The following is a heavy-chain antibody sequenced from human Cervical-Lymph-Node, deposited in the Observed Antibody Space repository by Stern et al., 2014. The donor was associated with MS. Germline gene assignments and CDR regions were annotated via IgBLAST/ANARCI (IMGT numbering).Heavy chain of an antibody. CDR1: GFTFRTSS. Sequence: VQLVESGGGLVKPGGSLRLSCAVSGFTFRTSSMNWVRQAPGKGLEWVSSISSTASYIYYADSVKGRCTISRDNAKNSLFLQMNSLSPQDTAVYYCARAYGGNSGGGYWGQGTLVIVSS. J-gene: IGHJ4*02. V-gene: IGHV3-21*01. CDR3: ARAYGGNSGGGY. CDR2: ISSTASYI. D-gene: IGHD4-23*01.